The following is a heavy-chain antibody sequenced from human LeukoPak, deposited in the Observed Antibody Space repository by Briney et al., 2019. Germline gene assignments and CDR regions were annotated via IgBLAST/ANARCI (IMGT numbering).Heavy chain of an antibody. J-gene: IGHJ5*02. Sequence: SETLSLTCTVSGGSISSYYWSWIRQPAGKGLEWIGRIYTSGSTNYNPSLKSRVTMSVDTSKNQFSLELSSVTAADTAVYYCARGRGAGSSLNWFDPWGQGTLVTVSS. CDR2: IYTSGST. CDR3: ARGRGAGSSLNWFDP. CDR1: GGSISSYY. D-gene: IGHD2-15*01. V-gene: IGHV4-4*07.